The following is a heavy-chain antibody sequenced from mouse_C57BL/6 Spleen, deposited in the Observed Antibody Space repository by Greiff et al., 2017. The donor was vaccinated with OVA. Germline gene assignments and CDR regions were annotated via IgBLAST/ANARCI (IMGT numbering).Heavy chain of an antibody. CDR3: ARYYGSSHPYYFDY. CDR2: IDPEDGET. CDR1: GFNIKDYY. V-gene: IGHV14-2*01. Sequence: EVKLMESGAELVKPGASVKLSCTASGFNIKDYYMHWVKQRTEQGLEWIGRIDPEDGETKYAPKFQGKATITADTSSNTAYLQLSSLTSEDTAVYYCARYYGSSHPYYFDYWGQGTTLTVSS. D-gene: IGHD1-1*01. J-gene: IGHJ2*01.